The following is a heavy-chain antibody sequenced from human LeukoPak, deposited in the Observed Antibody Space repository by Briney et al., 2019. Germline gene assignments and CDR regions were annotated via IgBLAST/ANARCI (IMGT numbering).Heavy chain of an antibody. CDR2: IHYTGST. Sequence: PSETLSLTCSVSGGSISPHYWSWIRQPPGKGLEWIGLIHYTGSTYYNPSLKSRLTISVDTSKNHFSLKLSSVTAADTAVYYCARVWHYYDSSGYYYYYYGMDVWGQGTTVTVSS. J-gene: IGHJ6*02. CDR3: ARVWHYYDSSGYYYYYYGMDV. CDR1: GGSISPHY. D-gene: IGHD3-22*01. V-gene: IGHV4-59*11.